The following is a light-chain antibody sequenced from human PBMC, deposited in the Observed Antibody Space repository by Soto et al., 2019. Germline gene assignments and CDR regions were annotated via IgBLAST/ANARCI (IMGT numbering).Light chain of an antibody. CDR3: QQYGRFRT. CDR1: QSVSNSY. V-gene: IGKV3-20*01. CDR2: GAS. Sequence: EIVLTQSPGTLSLSPGERATLSCRAGQSVSNSYLAWYQQKPGQAPRLLIYGASSRATGIPDRFSGSGSGTDFTLTISRLEPEDFAVYYCQQYGRFRTFGQGTKVEIK. J-gene: IGKJ1*01.